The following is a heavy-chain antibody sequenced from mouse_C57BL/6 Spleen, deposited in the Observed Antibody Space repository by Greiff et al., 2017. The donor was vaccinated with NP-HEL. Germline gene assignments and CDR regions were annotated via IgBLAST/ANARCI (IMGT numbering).Heavy chain of an antibody. CDR3: ARIKKIVATYFDY. CDR2: TNPTNGRT. D-gene: IGHD1-1*01. Sequence: QVQLQQPGAELVKAGASVKMSCKASGYTFTSYWMHWVKQRPGQGLEWFAETNPTNGRTYYNEKFKSKATLTVDKSSSTAYMLLSGLTSEDSAVYYCARIKKIVATYFDYWGHGTTLAVSS. J-gene: IGHJ2*01. CDR1: GYTFTSYW. V-gene: IGHV1S81*02.